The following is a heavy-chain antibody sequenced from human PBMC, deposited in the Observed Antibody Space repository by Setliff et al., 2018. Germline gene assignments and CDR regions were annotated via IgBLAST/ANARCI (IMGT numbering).Heavy chain of an antibody. CDR2: IYYSGST. CDR3: ASTDYDILTGYYPYGMDV. Sequence: PSETLSLTCAVSGYSISSGYYWGWIRQPPGKGLEWIGSIYYSGSTYYNPSLKSRVTISVDTSKYQFSLKLSSVTAADTAVYYCASTDYDILTGYYPYGMDVWGQGTTVTVSS. V-gene: IGHV4-38-2*01. CDR1: GYSISSGYY. J-gene: IGHJ6*02. D-gene: IGHD3-9*01.